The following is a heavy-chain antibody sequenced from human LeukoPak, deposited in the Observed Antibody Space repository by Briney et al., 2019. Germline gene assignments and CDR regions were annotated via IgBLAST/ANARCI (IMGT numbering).Heavy chain of an antibody. Sequence: QPGGSLRLSCAASGFTFYDYDMHWVRQAPGKGLEWVSLISGDGGSTYYGDSVKGRFTISRDNSKNSLYLQMNSLGTEDTALYYCAKDSSGYYYVFQHWGQGALVTVSS. D-gene: IGHD3-22*01. CDR3: AKDSSGYYYVFQH. CDR1: GFTFYDYD. V-gene: IGHV3-43*02. J-gene: IGHJ1*01. CDR2: ISGDGGST.